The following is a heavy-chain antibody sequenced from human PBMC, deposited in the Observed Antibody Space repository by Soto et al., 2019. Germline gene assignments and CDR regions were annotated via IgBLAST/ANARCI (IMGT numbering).Heavy chain of an antibody. V-gene: IGHV4-31*03. Sequence: SETLSLTCTVSGGSISSGGYYWSWIRQHPGKGLEWIGYIYYSGSTYYNPSLKSRVTISVDTSKNQFSLKLSSVTAADTAVYYCARAHYYDSSGYVDSDDWGQGTLVTFS. CDR1: GGSISSGGYY. CDR2: IYYSGST. D-gene: IGHD3-22*01. J-gene: IGHJ4*02. CDR3: ARAHYYDSSGYVDSDD.